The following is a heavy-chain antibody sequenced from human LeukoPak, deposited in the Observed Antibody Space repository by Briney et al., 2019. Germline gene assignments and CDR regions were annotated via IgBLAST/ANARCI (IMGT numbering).Heavy chain of an antibody. J-gene: IGHJ4*02. Sequence: SETLSLTCTVSGGSISSGDYYWRWLRQPPGKGLEWIVYIYYSGSTYYNPSLKSRVTISVDTSKNQFSLKLSSVTAADTAVYYCARRVLVYSSGWYGVFDYWGQGTLVTVSS. CDR2: IYYSGST. D-gene: IGHD6-19*01. V-gene: IGHV4-30-4*01. CDR1: GGSISSGDYY. CDR3: ARRVLVYSSGWYGVFDY.